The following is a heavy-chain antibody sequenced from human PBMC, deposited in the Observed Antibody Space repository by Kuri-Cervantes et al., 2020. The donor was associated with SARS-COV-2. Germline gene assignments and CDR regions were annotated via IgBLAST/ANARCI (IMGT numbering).Heavy chain of an antibody. J-gene: IGHJ3*02. V-gene: IGHV1-3*04. CDR1: GYTFSSYA. CDR3: AREVGYCDSSRCYGLDAFDI. D-gene: IGHD2-2*01. Sequence: ASVKVSCKASGYTFSSYAIHWVRQAPGQGLEWMGGINTATGNTHYSQKFQGRATITRDTAASTEYMDLNSLRSEDTAVYYCAREVGYCDSSRCYGLDAFDIWGQGTMVTVSS. CDR2: INTATGNT.